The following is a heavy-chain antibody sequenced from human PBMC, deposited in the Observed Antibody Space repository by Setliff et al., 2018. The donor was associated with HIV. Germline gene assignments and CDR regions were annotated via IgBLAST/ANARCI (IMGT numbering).Heavy chain of an antibody. CDR2: IAWDDDR. CDR1: GFLLTSGGMC. V-gene: IGHV2-70*01. CDR3: ARMHARNTATRNGFDV. Sequence: SGPTLVNPTQTLTLTCTFSGFLLTSGGMCVSWIRQPPGKALEWPALIAWDDDRSYSTSLKTRLSISKDTSRSQVVLTLTNLEPGGTATYFCARMHARNTATRNGFDVWGQGTEVTVSS. D-gene: IGHD2-2*02. J-gene: IGHJ3*01.